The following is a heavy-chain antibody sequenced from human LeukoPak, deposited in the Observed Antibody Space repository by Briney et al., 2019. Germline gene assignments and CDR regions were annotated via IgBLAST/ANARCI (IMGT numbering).Heavy chain of an antibody. J-gene: IGHJ4*02. Sequence: GGSLRLSCAASGFTFNNYAMNWVRQAPGKGLGWVSSISGGGETTYYADSAKGRFTISRDNSQNTLYLQMNSLRAEDTAVYYCARDYADYVGYFFFDYWGRGTLVTVSS. D-gene: IGHD4-17*01. CDR1: GFTFNNYA. V-gene: IGHV3-23*01. CDR2: ISGGGETT. CDR3: ARDYADYVGYFFFDY.